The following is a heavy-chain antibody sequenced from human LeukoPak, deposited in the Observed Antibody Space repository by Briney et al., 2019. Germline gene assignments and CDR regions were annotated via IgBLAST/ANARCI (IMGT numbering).Heavy chain of an antibody. D-gene: IGHD2-2*01. J-gene: IGHJ6*03. CDR2: IIPIFGTV. CDR1: GVTFRNSA. V-gene: IGHV1-69*05. Sequence: SVKVSCKASGVTFRNSAFSWVRQAPGQGLEWMGGIIPIFGTVNYAQNFQARDTITTDEATSTAYMELSTLRSDDTAVYYCATWTRGHYYMDVWGKGTTVTVSS. CDR3: ATWTRGHYYMDV.